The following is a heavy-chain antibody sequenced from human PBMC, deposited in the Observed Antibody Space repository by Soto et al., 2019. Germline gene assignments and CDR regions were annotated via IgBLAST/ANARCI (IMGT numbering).Heavy chain of an antibody. CDR2: IWYDGSNK. Sequence: QVQLVESGGGVVQPGRSLRLSCAASGFTFSSYGMHWVRQAPGKGLEWVAVIWYDGSNKYYADSVKGRFTISRDNSKNTLYLKMNSLRAEDTAVYYCARDRDYGVYVDWFDPWGQGTLVTVSS. J-gene: IGHJ5*02. V-gene: IGHV3-33*01. D-gene: IGHD4-17*01. CDR1: GFTFSSYG. CDR3: ARDRDYGVYVDWFDP.